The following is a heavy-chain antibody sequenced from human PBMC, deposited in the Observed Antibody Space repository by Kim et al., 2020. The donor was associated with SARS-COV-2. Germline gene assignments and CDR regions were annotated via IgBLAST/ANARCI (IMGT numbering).Heavy chain of an antibody. CDR1: GFTFSSYW. J-gene: IGHJ4*02. CDR2: IKQDGSEK. V-gene: IGHV3-7*03. D-gene: IGHD6-13*01. CDR3: ARDYSSSWYLNPRFDY. Sequence: GGSLRLSCAASGFTFSSYWMSWVRQAPGKGLEWVANIKQDGSEKYYVDSVKGRFTISRDNAKNSLYLQMNSLRAEDTAVYYCARDYSSSWYLNPRFDYWGQGTRVPVSS.